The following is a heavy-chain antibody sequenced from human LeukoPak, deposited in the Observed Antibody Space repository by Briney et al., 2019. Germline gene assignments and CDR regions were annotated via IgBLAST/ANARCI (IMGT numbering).Heavy chain of an antibody. Sequence: ASVKVSCTASGYTFTGYYMHWVRQAPGQGLEWMGWINPNSGGTSYAQKFQGRVTMTRDTSISTAYMELSRLRSDDTAVYYCARAPITMIVVVITNTFDYWGQGTLVTVSS. CDR2: INPNSGGT. CDR1: GYTFTGYY. CDR3: ARAPITMIVVVITNTFDY. V-gene: IGHV1-2*02. J-gene: IGHJ4*02. D-gene: IGHD3-22*01.